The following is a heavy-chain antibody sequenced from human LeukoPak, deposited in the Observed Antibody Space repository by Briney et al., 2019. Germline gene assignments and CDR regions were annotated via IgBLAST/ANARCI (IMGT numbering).Heavy chain of an antibody. V-gene: IGHV4-34*01. CDR3: ARGRVPVVVVAGYYFDY. J-gene: IGHJ4*02. CDR1: GGSFSGYY. D-gene: IGHD2-15*01. Sequence: SETLSLTCAVYGGSFSGYYWSWIRQPPGKGLEWIGEINHSGSTNYNPSLKSRVTISVDTSKNQFSLKLSSVTAADTAVYYCARGRVPVVVVAGYYFDYWGQGTLVTVSS. CDR2: INHSGST.